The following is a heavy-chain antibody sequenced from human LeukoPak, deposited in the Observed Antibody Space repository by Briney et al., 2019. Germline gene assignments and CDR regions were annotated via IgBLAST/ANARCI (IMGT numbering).Heavy chain of an antibody. CDR1: GFTFSSFD. CDR2: IGDSGGST. D-gene: IGHD2-2*01. Sequence: GGSLRLSCAASGFTFSSFDMSWVRQAPGKGLEWVSAIGDSGGSTYYADSVKGRFTISRDNSKNTLYLQMNSLRVEDTAVYHCARGHQLWGQGTTVTVSS. V-gene: IGHV3-23*01. J-gene: IGHJ6*02. CDR3: ARGHQL.